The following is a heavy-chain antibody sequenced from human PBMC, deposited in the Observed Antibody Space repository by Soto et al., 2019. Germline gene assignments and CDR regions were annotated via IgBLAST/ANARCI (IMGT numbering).Heavy chain of an antibody. CDR1: GFTFSSYG. Sequence: QVQLVESGGGVVQPGRSLRLSCAASGFTFSSYGMHWVRQAPGKGLEWVAVIWYDGSNKYYADSVKGRFTISRDNSKNTLYLQMSSLRAEETAVYYCARTPTLGADHYGMDGWGQGTTVTVSS. CDR3: ARTPTLGADHYGMDG. V-gene: IGHV3-33*01. J-gene: IGHJ6*02. CDR2: IWYDGSNK.